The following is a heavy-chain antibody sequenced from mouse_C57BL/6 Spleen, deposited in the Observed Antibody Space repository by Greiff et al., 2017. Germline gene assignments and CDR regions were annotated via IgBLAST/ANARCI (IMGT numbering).Heavy chain of an antibody. D-gene: IGHD2-5*01. CDR2: IYPGDGDT. V-gene: IGHV1-82*01. CDR1: GYAFSSSW. Sequence: VQLQQSGPELVKPGASVKISCKASGYAFSSSWMNWVKQRPGKGLEWIGRIYPGDGDTNYNGKFKGKATLTADKSSSTAYMQLISLTSEDSAVYFCEAYYSNFFDYWGQGTTLTVSA. CDR3: EAYYSNFFDY. J-gene: IGHJ2*01.